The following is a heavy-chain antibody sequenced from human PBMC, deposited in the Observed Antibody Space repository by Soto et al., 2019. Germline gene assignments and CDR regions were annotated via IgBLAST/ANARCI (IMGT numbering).Heavy chain of an antibody. CDR3: AAGGSFDWLSFYGMDV. Sequence: QMQLVQSGPEVKKPGTSVKVSCKASGFTFTSSAVQWVRQARGQRLEWIGWIVVGSGNTNYAQKFQERVTITRDMSTSTAYMELSSLRSEDTAVYYCAAGGSFDWLSFYGMDVWGQGTTVTVSS. V-gene: IGHV1-58*01. CDR2: IVVGSGNT. D-gene: IGHD3-9*01. J-gene: IGHJ6*02. CDR1: GFTFTSSA.